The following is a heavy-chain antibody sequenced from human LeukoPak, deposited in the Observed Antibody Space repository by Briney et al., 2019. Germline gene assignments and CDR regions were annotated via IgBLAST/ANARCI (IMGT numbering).Heavy chain of an antibody. D-gene: IGHD5-12*01. CDR1: GFTFSSYG. V-gene: IGHV3-30*02. J-gene: IGHJ4*02. Sequence: GGSLRLSCAASGFTFSSYGMHWVRQAPGKGLEWVAFIRYDGSNKYYADSVKGRFTISRDNSKNTLYLQMKSLRAEDTAVYYCEAARGYSGYDFDYWGQGTLVTVSS. CDR3: EAARGYSGYDFDY. CDR2: IRYDGSNK.